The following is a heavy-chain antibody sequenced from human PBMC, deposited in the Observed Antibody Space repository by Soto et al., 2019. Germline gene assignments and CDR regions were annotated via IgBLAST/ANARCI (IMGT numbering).Heavy chain of an antibody. Sequence: GGSLRLSCAASGFTFSSYAMSWVRQAPGKGLEWVSAISGSGGSTYYADSVKGRFTISRDNSKNTLYLQMNSLRAEDTAVYYCAKDQDSMITLGGVIVTRTTNWFDPWGQGTLVTVSS. CDR1: GFTFSSYA. CDR2: ISGSGGST. V-gene: IGHV3-23*01. D-gene: IGHD3-16*02. J-gene: IGHJ5*02. CDR3: AKDQDSMITLGGVIVTRTTNWFDP.